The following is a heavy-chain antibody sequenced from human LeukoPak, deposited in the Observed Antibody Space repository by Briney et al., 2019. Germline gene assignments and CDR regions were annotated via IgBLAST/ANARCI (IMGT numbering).Heavy chain of an antibody. D-gene: IGHD2-2*01. CDR2: ISGYSGNT. Sequence: ASVKVSCKASGYTFTSYGISWVRQAPGQGLEWMGWISGYSGNTNYVQKFQGRVTMATDTSTSTVYMELRSPRSDDTAVYYCARDIATVVHQEWGQGTLVTVSS. CDR3: ARDIATVVHQE. V-gene: IGHV1-18*01. J-gene: IGHJ4*02. CDR1: GYTFTSYG.